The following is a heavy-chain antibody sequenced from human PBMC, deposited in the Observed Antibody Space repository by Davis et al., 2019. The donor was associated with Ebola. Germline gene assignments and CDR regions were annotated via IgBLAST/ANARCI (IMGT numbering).Heavy chain of an antibody. V-gene: IGHV3-30*18. Sequence: GESLKISCAASGFTFSSYSMNWVRQAPGKGLEWVAVISYDGSNKYYADSVKGRFTISRDNSKNTLYLQMNSLRAEDTAVYYCAKDRGYCSGGSCYSIYYYYYGMDVWGQGTTVTVSS. CDR1: GFTFSSYS. D-gene: IGHD2-15*01. CDR2: ISYDGSNK. CDR3: AKDRGYCSGGSCYSIYYYYYGMDV. J-gene: IGHJ6*02.